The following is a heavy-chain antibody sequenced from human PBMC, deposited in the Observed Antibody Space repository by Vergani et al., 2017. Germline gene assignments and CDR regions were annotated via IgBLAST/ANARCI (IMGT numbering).Heavy chain of an antibody. CDR1: GSTVSGNY. CDR2: IYSGDET. Sequence: ELQLVESGGGLVQPGGSPRLFCAASGSTVSGNYMTWVRQAPGKGLEWVSHIYSGDETYYADSMKGRVTISRDTSKNTLHLQINNLRVEDTAVYYCARDRRSAARRFGEYYYGMDVWGQGTTVTVSS. D-gene: IGHD3-10*01. CDR3: ARDRRSAARRFGEYYYGMDV. V-gene: IGHV3-66*02. J-gene: IGHJ6*02.